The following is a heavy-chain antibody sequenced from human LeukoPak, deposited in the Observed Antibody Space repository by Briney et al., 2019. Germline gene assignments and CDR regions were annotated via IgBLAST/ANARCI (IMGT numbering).Heavy chain of an antibody. J-gene: IGHJ5*02. V-gene: IGHV1-2*06. CDR1: GYPFTGYY. D-gene: IGHD2-2*01. CDR2: INHNTGVS. CDR3: AREVGYSTSWYGRFDP. Sequence: VASVKVSCKASGYPFTGYYLHWVRQAPGQGLEWVGRINHNTGVSDYAQKFQGRVTMTRDTSINTAYMELNRLRSGDTAVYYCAREVGYSTSWYGRFDPWGQGTLVTVSS.